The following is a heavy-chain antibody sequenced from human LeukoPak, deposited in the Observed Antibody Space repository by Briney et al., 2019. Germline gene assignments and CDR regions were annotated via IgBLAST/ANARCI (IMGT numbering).Heavy chain of an antibody. CDR3: ARGSVQLEGQDYYYYGMDA. Sequence: GGSLRLSCAASGFTFSSYEMNWVRQAPGKGLEWVSYISSSGSPIYYADSVKGRFTISRDNAKNSLYLQMNSLRAEDTAVYYCARGSVQLEGQDYYYYGMDAWGQGTTVTVSS. J-gene: IGHJ6*02. V-gene: IGHV3-48*03. D-gene: IGHD1-1*01. CDR2: ISSSGSPI. CDR1: GFTFSSYE.